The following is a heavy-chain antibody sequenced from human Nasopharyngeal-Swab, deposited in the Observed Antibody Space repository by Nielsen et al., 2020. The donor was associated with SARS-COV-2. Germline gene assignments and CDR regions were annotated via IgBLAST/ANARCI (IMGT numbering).Heavy chain of an antibody. Sequence: ASVKVSCKASGYTFTSYGISWVRQAPGQGLEWMGWINTYNGNTNYAQKLQGRVTMTTDTSTSTAYMELRSLRSDDTAVYYCARDPYSSTSCYECYYYGMDVWGQGTTVTVSS. D-gene: IGHD2-2*01. J-gene: IGHJ6*02. CDR2: INTYNGNT. CDR3: ARDPYSSTSCYECYYYGMDV. V-gene: IGHV1-18*01. CDR1: GYTFTSYG.